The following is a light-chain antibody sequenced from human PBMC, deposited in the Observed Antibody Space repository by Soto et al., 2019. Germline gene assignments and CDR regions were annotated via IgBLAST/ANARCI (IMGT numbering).Light chain of an antibody. CDR1: QSVSSGY. Sequence: EIVLTQSPVTLSLSPGDGATLSCRASQSVSSGYLAWYQQKPGQAPRLLIYGASSRATGIPDRFSGSGSGTDFTLTISRLEPEDFAVYYCQQYNNWPITFGQGTRLEIK. V-gene: IGKV3-20*01. J-gene: IGKJ5*01. CDR2: GAS. CDR3: QQYNNWPIT.